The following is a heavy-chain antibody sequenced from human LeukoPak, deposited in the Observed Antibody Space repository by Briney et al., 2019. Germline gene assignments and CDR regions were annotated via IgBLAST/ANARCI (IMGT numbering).Heavy chain of an antibody. V-gene: IGHV1-69*13. J-gene: IGHJ5*02. CDR1: GGTFSSYA. Sequence: SVKVSCKASGGTFSSYAISWVRQAPGQGLEWMGGIIPIFGTANYAQKSQGRVTITADESTSTAYMELSSLRSEDTAVYYCATLVVPAAMWGETITYNWFDPWGQGTLVTVSS. CDR2: IIPIFGTA. CDR3: ATLVVPAAMWGETITYNWFDP. D-gene: IGHD2-2*01.